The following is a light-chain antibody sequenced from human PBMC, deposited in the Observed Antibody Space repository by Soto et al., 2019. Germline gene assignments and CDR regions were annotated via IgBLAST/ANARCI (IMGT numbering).Light chain of an antibody. J-gene: IGKJ5*01. CDR1: QSVRSSY. CDR3: QQSYSTPPIT. V-gene: IGKV3D-7*01. Sequence: EIVMTQSPATLPVSPGERATLSCRASQSVRSSYLAWYQQKPGQAPRLLIYGASSRATGIPDRFSGSGSGTDFTLTISSLQPEDFATYYCQQSYSTPPITFGQGTRLEIK. CDR2: GAS.